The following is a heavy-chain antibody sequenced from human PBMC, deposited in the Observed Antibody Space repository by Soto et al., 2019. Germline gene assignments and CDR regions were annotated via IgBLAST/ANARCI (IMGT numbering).Heavy chain of an antibody. CDR3: ARVGMATMVGHFDY. D-gene: IGHD3-10*01. J-gene: IGHJ4*02. V-gene: IGHV1-46*01. Sequence: ASVKVSCKASGYTFTNYYIHWVRQAPGQGLEWMGIINPSGGSTSYAQKFQGWVTMTRDTSISTAYMELSRLRSDDTAVYYCARVGMATMVGHFDYWGQGTLVTVSS. CDR2: INPSGGST. CDR1: GYTFTNYY.